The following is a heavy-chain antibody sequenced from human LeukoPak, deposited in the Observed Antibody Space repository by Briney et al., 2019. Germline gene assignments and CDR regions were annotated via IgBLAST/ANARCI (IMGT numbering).Heavy chain of an antibody. D-gene: IGHD5-24*01. Sequence: TGGSLRLSCAASGFSFSSHGMHWVRQAPGKGLEWVALIWYDGSNTFYADSVKGRFTISRDNSKNTLYLQMNSLRAEDMAVYYCARDSQMSTTNVDYWGQGALVTVSS. V-gene: IGHV3-33*01. CDR1: GFSFSSHG. CDR2: IWYDGSNT. J-gene: IGHJ4*02. CDR3: ARDSQMSTTNVDY.